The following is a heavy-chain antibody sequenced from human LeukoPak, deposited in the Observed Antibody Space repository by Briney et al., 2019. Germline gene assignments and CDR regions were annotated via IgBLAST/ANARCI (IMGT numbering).Heavy chain of an antibody. D-gene: IGHD6-6*01. J-gene: IGHJ6*03. CDR3: ARRGPYSSSPGYYYYMDV. CDR1: GFTFDDYG. V-gene: IGHV3-20*01. CDR2: INWNGGST. Sequence: GGSLRLSCAASGFTFDDYGMSWVRQAPGKGLEWVSGINWNGGSTGYADSVKGRFTISRDNAKNSLYLQMNSLRAEDTALYHCARRGPYSSSPGYYYYMDVWGKGTTVTVSS.